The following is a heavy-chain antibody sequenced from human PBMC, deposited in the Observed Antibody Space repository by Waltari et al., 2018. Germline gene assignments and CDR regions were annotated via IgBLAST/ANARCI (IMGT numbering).Heavy chain of an antibody. D-gene: IGHD2-8*01. V-gene: IGHV5-51*03. J-gene: IGHJ6*03. CDR2: IYPGDSDT. CDR1: GSSFTSYC. CDR3: ARLRYCTNGVCPYYYYYMDV. Sequence: EVQLVQSGAEVKKPGESLKISCKGSGSSFTSYCIGWVRQMPGKGLEWMGIIYPGDSDTRYSPSFQGQVTISADKSISTAYLQWSSLKASDTAMYYCARLRYCTNGVCPYYYYYMDVWGKGTTVTVSS.